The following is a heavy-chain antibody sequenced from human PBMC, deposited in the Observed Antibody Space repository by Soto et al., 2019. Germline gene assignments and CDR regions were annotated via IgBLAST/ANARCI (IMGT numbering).Heavy chain of an antibody. J-gene: IGHJ5*02. V-gene: IGHV4-31*03. CDR2: IYYSGST. CDR1: GGSISSGGYY. Sequence: PSETLSLTCTVSGGSISSGGYYWSWIRQHPGKGLEWIGYIYYSGSTYYNPSLKSRVTISVDTSKNQFSLKLSSVTAADTAVYYCARGATARFDPWGQGTLVTVSS. CDR3: ARGATARFDP.